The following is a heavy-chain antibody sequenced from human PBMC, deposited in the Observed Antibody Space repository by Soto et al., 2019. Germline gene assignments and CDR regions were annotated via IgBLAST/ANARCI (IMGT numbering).Heavy chain of an antibody. J-gene: IGHJ6*02. V-gene: IGHV1-69*01. CDR3: ARDGGYDPSYYYYGMDV. Sequence: QVQLVQSGAEVKKPGSSVKVSCKASGGTFSTYAISWVRQAPGQGLEWMGGIIPIFNTANYPQKFQGRVTITAAAATSTAYMEVSSLRSDDTAVYYCARDGGYDPSYYYYGMDVWGQGTTVIVSS. CDR2: IIPIFNTA. D-gene: IGHD5-12*01. CDR1: GGTFSTYA.